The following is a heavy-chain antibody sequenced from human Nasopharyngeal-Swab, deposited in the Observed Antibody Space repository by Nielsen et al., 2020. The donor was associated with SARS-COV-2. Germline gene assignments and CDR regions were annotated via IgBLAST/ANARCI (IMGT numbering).Heavy chain of an antibody. Sequence: ASVKVSCKASGYSFTSCDIHWVRQAPGQGLDWMGWMNPNSGNTCHEQKVQGRVTMTRNTSISTAYMELSSLRAEDTAVYYCAREGQQLVLDYYGMDVCGQGTTVTGSS. CDR2: MNPNSGNT. D-gene: IGHD6-13*01. V-gene: IGHV1-8*01. CDR1: GYSFTSCD. CDR3: AREGQQLVLDYYGMDV. J-gene: IGHJ6*02.